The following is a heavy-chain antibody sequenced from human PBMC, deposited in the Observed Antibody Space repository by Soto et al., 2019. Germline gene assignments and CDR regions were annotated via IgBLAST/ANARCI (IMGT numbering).Heavy chain of an antibody. V-gene: IGHV1-18*01. CDR3: LTDENWGTNRYRFY. Sequence: ASVKVSCKASGYIYMSYGISWARQAPGQGLEWMGWISVNNGNTNYAQKLQGRVIMTTDTSTSTAYMDLNSLNTEDTAVYYCLTDENWGTNRYRFYWGRGTLVTVSS. CDR2: ISVNNGNT. CDR1: GYIYMSYG. D-gene: IGHD3-16*02. J-gene: IGHJ4*02.